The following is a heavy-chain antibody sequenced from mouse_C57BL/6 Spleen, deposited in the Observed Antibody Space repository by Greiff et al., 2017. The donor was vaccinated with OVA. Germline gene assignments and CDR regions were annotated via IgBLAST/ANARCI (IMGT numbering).Heavy chain of an antibody. J-gene: IGHJ1*03. CDR2: IYPGSGST. D-gene: IGHD2-5*01. V-gene: IGHV1-55*01. Sequence: QVQLQQPGAELVKPGASVKMSCKASGYTFTSYWITWVKQRPGQGLEWIGDIYPGSGSTNYTEKFKSKATLTVDTSSSTAYMQLSSLTSEDSAVYYCARDYSNYVWYFDVWGKGTTVTVSS. CDR3: ARDYSNYVWYFDV. CDR1: GYTFTSYW.